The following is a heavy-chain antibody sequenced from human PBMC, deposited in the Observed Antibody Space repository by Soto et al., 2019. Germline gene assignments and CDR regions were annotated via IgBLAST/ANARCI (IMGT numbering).Heavy chain of an antibody. D-gene: IGHD3-10*01. CDR1: GGSISSYY. V-gene: IGHV4-59*01. Sequence: PSETLSLTCTVSGGSISSYYWSWIRQPPGKGLEWIGYIYYSGSTNYNPSLKSRVTISVDTSKNQFSLKLSSVTAADTAVYYCARLSYYYGSGPSYGMDVWGPGTTVTVSS. CDR3: ARLSYYYGSGPSYGMDV. CDR2: IYYSGST. J-gene: IGHJ6*02.